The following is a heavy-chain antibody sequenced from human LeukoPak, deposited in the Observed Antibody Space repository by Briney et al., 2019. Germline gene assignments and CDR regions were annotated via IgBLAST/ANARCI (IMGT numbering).Heavy chain of an antibody. D-gene: IGHD3-3*01. J-gene: IGHJ1*01. V-gene: IGHV3-33*01. CDR2: TWYDGSNK. CDR1: GFTFSSYG. CDR3: ARGGPYYDFWSGYSQFQH. Sequence: PGESLRLSCAASGFTFSSYGMHWVRQAPGKGLEWVAVTWYDGSNKYYADSVKGRFTISRDNSKNTLYLQMNSLRAEDTAVYYCARGGPYYDFWSGYSQFQHWGQGTLVTVSS.